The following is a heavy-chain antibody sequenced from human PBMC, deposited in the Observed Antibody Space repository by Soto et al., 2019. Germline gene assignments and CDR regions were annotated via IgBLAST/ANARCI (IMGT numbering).Heavy chain of an antibody. V-gene: IGHV5-51*01. CDR3: ANPPPRAQSLVLYYFDY. D-gene: IGHD3-10*01. CDR2: IFPDDSDI. Sequence: GESLKISCKASGFTFTDYWIGWLRQMPGKGLEWMGIIFPDDSDIKYSTSFQGQVIISADRSITTAYLQMSSLKASDTAIYYSANPPPRAQSLVLYYFDYWGQGTPVTVSS. J-gene: IGHJ4*02. CDR1: GFTFTDYW.